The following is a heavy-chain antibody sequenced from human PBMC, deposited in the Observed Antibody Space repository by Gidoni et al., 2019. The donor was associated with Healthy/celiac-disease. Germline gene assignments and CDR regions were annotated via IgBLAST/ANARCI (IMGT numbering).Heavy chain of an antibody. V-gene: IGHV4-31*03. Sequence: QVQLQESGPGLVKPSQTLSLTCTVSVCSISSGGYYWSWIRQHPGKGLEWIGYIYYSGSTYYNPALKSRVTISVDTTKNQFSLKLSSVTAADTAVYYCARVSTQSGAYGMDVWGQGTTVTVSS. J-gene: IGHJ6*02. CDR1: VCSISSGGYY. CDR3: ARVSTQSGAYGMDV. D-gene: IGHD3-10*01. CDR2: IYYSGST.